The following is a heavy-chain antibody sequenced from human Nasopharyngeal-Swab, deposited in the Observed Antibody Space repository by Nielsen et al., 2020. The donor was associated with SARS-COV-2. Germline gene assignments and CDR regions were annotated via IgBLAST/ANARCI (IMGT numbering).Heavy chain of an antibody. CDR2: IKSKTDGGTT. D-gene: IGHD6-19*01. Sequence: GESLKISCAASGFTFSNGWMRWVRQAPGKGLEWVGRIKSKTDGGTTDYAAPVKGSITISRDASKNTLYLQMNSLNTEDTAEYYCTKDPQQWLVEYSYNMDVWGKGTPVTVSS. CDR3: TKDPQQWLVEYSYNMDV. J-gene: IGHJ6*03. V-gene: IGHV3-15*01. CDR1: GFTFSNGW.